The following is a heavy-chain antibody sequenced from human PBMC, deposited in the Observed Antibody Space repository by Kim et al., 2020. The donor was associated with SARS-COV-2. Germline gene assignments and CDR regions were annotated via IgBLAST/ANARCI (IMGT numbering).Heavy chain of an antibody. CDR1: GGTFSSYA. V-gene: IGHV1-69*13. D-gene: IGHD3-9*01. Sequence: SVKVSCKASGGTFSSYAISWVRQAPGQGLEWMGGIIPIFGTANYAQKFQGRVTITADESTSTAYMELSSLRSEDTAVYYCARDERYLTQSPPVLRYYGMDVWGQGTTVTVSS. CDR3: ARDERYLTQSPPVLRYYGMDV. J-gene: IGHJ6*02. CDR2: IIPIFGTA.